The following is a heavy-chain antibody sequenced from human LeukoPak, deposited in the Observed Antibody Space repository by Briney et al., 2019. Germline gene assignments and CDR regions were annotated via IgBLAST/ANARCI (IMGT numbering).Heavy chain of an antibody. J-gene: IGHJ6*03. D-gene: IGHD3-3*01. CDR2: MNPNSGNT. Sequence: GASVKVSCKSSGYTFTMYDINWVRQATGQGLEWMGWMNPNSGNTGYAQKFQDRVTITRDTSMSTAYMELISLRTEDTAVYYCARAERRSYDFWGDQYYYYMDGWGEGTTVTVSS. CDR1: GYTFTMYD. V-gene: IGHV1-8*03. CDR3: ARAERRSYDFWGDQYYYYMDG.